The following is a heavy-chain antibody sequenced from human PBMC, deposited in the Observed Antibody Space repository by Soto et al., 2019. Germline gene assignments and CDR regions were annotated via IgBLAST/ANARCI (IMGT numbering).Heavy chain of an antibody. CDR2: IYYSGST. Sequence: QVQLQESGPGLVKPSQTLSLTCTVSGGSISSGGYYWSWIRQHPGKGLEWIGYIYYSGSTYYNPSLKSRVTISVDSSKNQFALKLSSVTAADTAVYYCARDLYRGVIGNWFDPWGQGTLVTVSS. CDR1: GGSISSGGYY. J-gene: IGHJ5*02. CDR3: ARDLYRGVIGNWFDP. V-gene: IGHV4-31*03. D-gene: IGHD3-10*01.